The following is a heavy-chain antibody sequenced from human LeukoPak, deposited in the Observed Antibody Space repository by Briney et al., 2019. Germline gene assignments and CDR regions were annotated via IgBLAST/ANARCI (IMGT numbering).Heavy chain of an antibody. CDR1: GFAVSSNY. V-gene: IGHV3-21*01. CDR3: ARVWSGTYSSSLRYYYYMDV. J-gene: IGHJ6*03. Sequence: GGSLRLSCAASGFAVSSNYMNWVRQAPGKGLEWVSSISSSSSYIYYADSVKGRFTISRDNSKNTLYLQMNSLRAEDTAVYYCARVWSGTYSSSLRYYYYMDVWGKGTTVTVSS. CDR2: ISSSSSYI. D-gene: IGHD6-13*01.